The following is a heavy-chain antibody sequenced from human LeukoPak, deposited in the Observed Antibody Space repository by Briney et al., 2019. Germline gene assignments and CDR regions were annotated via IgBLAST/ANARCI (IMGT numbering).Heavy chain of an antibody. V-gene: IGHV3-48*01. CDR2: ISSSSSTI. CDR3: ARAPYYDFWSGPLTCYMGV. Sequence: GGSLRLSCAASGFTFSSYSMKWVRQAPGKGLEWVSYISSSSSTIYYADSVKGRFTIPRDNAKNSLYLQMNSLRAEDTAVYYCARAPYYDFWSGPLTCYMGVWGKGTTVTVSS. J-gene: IGHJ6*03. CDR1: GFTFSSYS. D-gene: IGHD3-3*01.